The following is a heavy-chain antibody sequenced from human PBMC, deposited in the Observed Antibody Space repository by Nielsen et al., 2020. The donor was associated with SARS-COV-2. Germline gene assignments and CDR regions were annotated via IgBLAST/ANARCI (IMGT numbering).Heavy chain of an antibody. V-gene: IGHV3-49*03. J-gene: IGHJ6*02. CDR1: SFPFGDYA. D-gene: IGHD2-15*01. CDR3: SRGGPYSYSATWYEYYYGMDV. CDR2: IRTKAYGETT. Sequence: GESLKISCTASSFPFGDYAMSWFRQAPGKGLEWVGFIRTKAYGETTEYAASVKGRFTISRDDSKSVAYLQMNSLTTEDTAVYFCSRGGPYSYSATWYEYYYGMDVWGQGTTVTVSS.